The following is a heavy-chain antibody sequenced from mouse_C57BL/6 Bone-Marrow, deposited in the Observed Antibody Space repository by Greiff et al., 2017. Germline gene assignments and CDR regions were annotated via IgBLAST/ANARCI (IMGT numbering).Heavy chain of an antibody. J-gene: IGHJ3*01. CDR3: TTGYYGSSFLAY. CDR1: GFNIKDDY. CDR2: IDPENGDT. V-gene: IGHV14-4*01. Sequence: VQLQQSGAELVRPVASVKLSCTASGFNIKDDYMHWVKQRPEQGLEWIGWIDPENGDTEYASKFQGKATITADTSSNTAYLQLSSLTSEDTAVYYCTTGYYGSSFLAYWGQGTLVTVSA. D-gene: IGHD1-1*01.